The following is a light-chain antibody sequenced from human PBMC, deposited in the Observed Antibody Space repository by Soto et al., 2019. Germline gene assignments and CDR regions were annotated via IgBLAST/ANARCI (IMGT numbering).Light chain of an antibody. J-gene: IGKJ5*01. Sequence: DIHITHSPSSLSASVGDTVTITCRASQSISNYLNWFQQKPGKAPNLLIYAASTLQSGVPSRFSGSGSGTDFTLTIIGLQPEDFATYYCQHSYNTLTFGQGTRLEIK. CDR3: QHSYNTLT. CDR1: QSISNY. V-gene: IGKV1-39*01. CDR2: AAS.